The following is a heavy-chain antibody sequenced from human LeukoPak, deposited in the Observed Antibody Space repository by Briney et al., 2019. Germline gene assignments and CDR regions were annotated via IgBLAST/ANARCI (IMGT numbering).Heavy chain of an antibody. D-gene: IGHD3-22*01. CDR2: ISSSSSYI. V-gene: IGHV3-21*01. Sequence: GGSLRLSCAASGFTFSSYSINWVRQAPGKGLEWVSSISSSSSYIYYADSVKGRFTISRDNAKNSLYLQMNSLRAEDTAVYYCARDFGTYYYDSSGYSWGQGTLVTVSS. CDR3: ARDFGTYYYDSSGYS. CDR1: GFTFSSYS. J-gene: IGHJ1*01.